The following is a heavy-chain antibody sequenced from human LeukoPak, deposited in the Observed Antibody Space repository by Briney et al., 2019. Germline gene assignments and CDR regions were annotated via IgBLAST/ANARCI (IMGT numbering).Heavy chain of an antibody. D-gene: IGHD2-8*02. Sequence: GGSLRLSCAVSGFTFSSYWMNWVRQAPGKGLEWVASIRQDGGEKSYVDSVKGRFTISRDNTRNSLYLQMNSLRAEDTAVYYCAKDLLVGPTDYWGQGTLVTVSS. CDR1: GFTFSSYW. CDR3: AKDLLVGPTDY. J-gene: IGHJ4*02. CDR2: IRQDGGEK. V-gene: IGHV3-7*03.